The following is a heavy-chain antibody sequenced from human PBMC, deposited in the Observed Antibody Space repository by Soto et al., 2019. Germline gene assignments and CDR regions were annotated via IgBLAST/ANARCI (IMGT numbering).Heavy chain of an antibody. Sequence: LKISCQGSGYSFAGYWITWVRQKPGKGLEWMGRIDPSDSQTYYSPSFRGHVTISVTKSITTVFLQWSSLRASDTAMYYCARQIYDSDTGPNFQYYFDSWGQGTPVTVSS. CDR1: GYSFAGYW. V-gene: IGHV5-10-1*01. CDR2: IDPSDSQT. D-gene: IGHD3-22*01. CDR3: ARQIYDSDTGPNFQYYFDS. J-gene: IGHJ4*02.